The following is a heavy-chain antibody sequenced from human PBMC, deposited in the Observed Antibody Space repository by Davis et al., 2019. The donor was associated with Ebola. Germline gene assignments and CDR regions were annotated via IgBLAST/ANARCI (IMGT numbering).Heavy chain of an antibody. D-gene: IGHD1-26*01. Sequence: PGGSLRLSCAASGFTFSDYYMSWIRQAPGKGLEWVSYFSSSSSYTNNADSVKGRFTISRDNAKNSLYLQMNSLRAEDTAVYYCAKDRSRWDSRTDVFDMWGQGTMVTVSS. CDR1: GFTFSDYY. V-gene: IGHV3-11*05. CDR2: FSSSSSYT. J-gene: IGHJ3*02. CDR3: AKDRSRWDSRTDVFDM.